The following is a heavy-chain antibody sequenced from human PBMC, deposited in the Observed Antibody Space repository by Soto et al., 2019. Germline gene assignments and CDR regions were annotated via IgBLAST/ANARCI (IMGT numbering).Heavy chain of an antibody. Sequence: EVQLVESGGGLVQPGGSLRLSCAASGFTFSSYSMNWVRQAPGKGLEWVSYISSSSSTIYYADSVKGRFTISRDNAKNSLYLQMNRLRDEDTAVYYCARDRDSSGYYTYYFDYWGQGTLVTVSS. CDR2: ISSSSSTI. CDR3: ARDRDSSGYYTYYFDY. J-gene: IGHJ4*02. V-gene: IGHV3-48*02. CDR1: GFTFSSYS. D-gene: IGHD3-22*01.